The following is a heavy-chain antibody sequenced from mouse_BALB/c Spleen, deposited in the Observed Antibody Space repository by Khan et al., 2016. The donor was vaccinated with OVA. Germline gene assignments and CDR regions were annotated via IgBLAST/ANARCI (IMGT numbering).Heavy chain of an antibody. D-gene: IGHD1-1*01. J-gene: IGHJ3*01. CDR1: GYMFTSYC. CDR3: ESAGYGSIAY. CDR2: INPSSGFT. Sequence: QVQLQQSGAELAKPGASVKMSCKASGYMFTSYCMNWVKQRPGQGLEWMGYINPSSGFTEYSQKFKAKATLTADKSSSPAYMQLSCLTSEDSAVXCCESAGYGSIAYWGQGTLVTVSA. V-gene: IGHV1-7*01.